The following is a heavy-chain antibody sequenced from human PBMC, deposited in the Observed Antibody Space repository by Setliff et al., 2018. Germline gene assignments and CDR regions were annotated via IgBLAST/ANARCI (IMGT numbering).Heavy chain of an antibody. D-gene: IGHD2-8*01. V-gene: IGHV5-51*01. CDR2: INPGDSDT. J-gene: IGHJ4*02. Sequence: GESLKISCRGSGYTFTNYWIAWVRQMPGKGLEWMGIINPGDSDTRYSPSFQGQVTISADKSTSTAYLQWGNLGASDTAMFYCSRLVRYCSKTTCQTASGAELWGQGTLVTVSS. CDR3: SRLVRYCSKTTCQTASGAEL. CDR1: GYTFTNYW.